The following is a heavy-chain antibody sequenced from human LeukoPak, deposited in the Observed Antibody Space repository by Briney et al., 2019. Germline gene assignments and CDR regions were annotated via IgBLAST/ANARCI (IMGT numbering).Heavy chain of an antibody. V-gene: IGHV3-33*01. CDR3: AREGGYCSSTSCLFDY. D-gene: IGHD2-2*01. Sequence: PGGSLRLSCAASGFTFSSYGMHWVRQAPGKGLEWVAVIWYDGSNKYYADSVKGRFTISRDNSKNTLYLQMNSLRAEDTAVYYCAREGGYCSSTSCLFDYWGQGTLVTVSS. CDR2: IWYDGSNK. CDR1: GFTFSSYG. J-gene: IGHJ4*02.